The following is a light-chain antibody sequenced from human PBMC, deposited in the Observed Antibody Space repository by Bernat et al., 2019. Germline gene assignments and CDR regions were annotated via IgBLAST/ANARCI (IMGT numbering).Light chain of an antibody. V-gene: IGLV2-23*01. CDR2: EGS. Sequence: QSALTQPASVSGSPGQSITISCTGTSSDVGFFNLVSWYQQHPGEAPKLIIYEGSKRPSKISHRFSGSRSGNTASLTISGLQAEDEAGYYCASYAGSSNLWVVGGGTKLAGL. CDR1: SSDVGFFNL. J-gene: IGLJ3*02. CDR3: ASYAGSSNLWV.